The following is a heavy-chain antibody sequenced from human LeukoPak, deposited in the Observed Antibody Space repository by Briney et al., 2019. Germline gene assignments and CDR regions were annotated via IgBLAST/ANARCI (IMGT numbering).Heavy chain of an antibody. J-gene: IGHJ3*02. CDR3: ARDRLSWNEHDAFDI. D-gene: IGHD1-1*01. CDR1: GGTISSGGYY. V-gene: IGHV4-31*03. CDR2: IYYSGST. Sequence: SQTLSLTCTVSGGTISSGGYYWSWIRQHPGKGLEWIGYIYYSGSTYYNPSLKSRVTISVDTSKNQFSLKLSSVTAADTAVYYCARDRLSWNEHDAFDIWGQGTMVTVSS.